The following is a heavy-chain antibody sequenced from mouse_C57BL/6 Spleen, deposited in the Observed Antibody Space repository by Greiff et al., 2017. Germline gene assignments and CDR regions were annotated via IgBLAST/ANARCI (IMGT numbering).Heavy chain of an antibody. Sequence: QVQLQQSGPGLVQPSQSLSITCTVSGFSLTSYGVHWVRHSPGKGLEWLGVIWRGGSTDYNAAFMSRLSITKDNSKSQVFFKMNSLQADDTAIYYCAKKDYYGSSDYYAMDYWGQGTSVTVSS. V-gene: IGHV2-5*01. CDR2: IWRGGST. CDR1: GFSLTSYG. D-gene: IGHD1-1*01. J-gene: IGHJ4*01. CDR3: AKKDYYGSSDYYAMDY.